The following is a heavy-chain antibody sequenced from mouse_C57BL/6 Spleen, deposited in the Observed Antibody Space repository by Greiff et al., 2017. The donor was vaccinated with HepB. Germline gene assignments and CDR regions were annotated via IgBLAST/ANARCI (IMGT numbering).Heavy chain of an antibody. CDR3: ARNDLYDDGSEVCWYFDV. D-gene: IGHD1-1*01. J-gene: IGHJ1*03. CDR2: ISGGGGNT. V-gene: IGHV5-9*04. Sequence: EVQVVESGGGLVKPGGSLKLSCAASGFTFSSYTMSWVRQTPEKRLEWVATISGGGGNTYYPDSVKGRFTISRDNAKNTLYLQMSSLRTEDTAVYYCARNDLYDDGSEVCWYFDVWGTGTTVTVSS. CDR1: GFTFSSYT.